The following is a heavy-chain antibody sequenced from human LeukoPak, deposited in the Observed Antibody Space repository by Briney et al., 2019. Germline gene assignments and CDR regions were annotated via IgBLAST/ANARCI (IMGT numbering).Heavy chain of an antibody. Sequence: SETLSLTCTVSGGSLSSYYWIWIRQPPGKGLEWIGYIYYSGSTNYNPSLKSRVTISVDTSKNQFSLKLSSVTAADTAVYYCARGYGSGSYPPAYYAMDVWGKGTTVTVSS. CDR1: GGSLSSYY. CDR3: ARGYGSGSYPPAYYAMDV. V-gene: IGHV4-59*01. CDR2: IYYSGST. J-gene: IGHJ6*04. D-gene: IGHD3-10*01.